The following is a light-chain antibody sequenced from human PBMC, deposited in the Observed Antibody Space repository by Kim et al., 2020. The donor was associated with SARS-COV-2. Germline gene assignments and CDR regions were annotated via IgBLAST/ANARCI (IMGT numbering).Light chain of an antibody. CDR3: NSRDSNDNVV. V-gene: IGLV3-19*01. CDR2: GKN. CDR1: SLRSYY. J-gene: IGLJ2*01. Sequence: VALGQTVSITGPGDSLRSYYATWYQQKPGQAPILVIYGKNNRPSGIPDRFSGSSSGNTASLTITGTQAGDEADYYCNSRDSNDNVVFGGGTQLTVL.